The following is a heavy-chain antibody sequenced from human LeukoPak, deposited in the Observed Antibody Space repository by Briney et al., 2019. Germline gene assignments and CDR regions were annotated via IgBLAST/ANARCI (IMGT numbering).Heavy chain of an antibody. V-gene: IGHV3-43*02. CDR1: GFTFDDYA. J-gene: IGHJ5*02. Sequence: PGGSLRLSCAASGFTFDDYAMHWVRQAPGKGLEWVSLISGDGGSTYYADSVKGRFTISRDNSKNSLYLQMNSLITEDTALYYCAKDNSSSWLNWFDPWGQGTLVTVSS. D-gene: IGHD6-13*01. CDR3: AKDNSSSWLNWFDP. CDR2: ISGDGGST.